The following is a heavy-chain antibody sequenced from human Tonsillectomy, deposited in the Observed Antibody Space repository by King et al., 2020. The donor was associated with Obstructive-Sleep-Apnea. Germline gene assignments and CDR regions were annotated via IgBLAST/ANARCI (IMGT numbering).Heavy chain of an antibody. CDR1: GFTFSRYC. Sequence: VQLVESGGGLVQPGGSLRLSFAASGFTFSRYCLSWVRQAPGKGLEWVANIKQDGSEKYYVDSVKGRFTISRDNAKNSLYLQMNSLSAEDTAVYYCARDMVPSYYYDSSGYFDLWGQGTLVTVSS. V-gene: IGHV3-7*01. CDR2: IKQDGSEK. D-gene: IGHD3-22*01. CDR3: ARDMVPSYYYDSSGYFDL. J-gene: IGHJ4*02.